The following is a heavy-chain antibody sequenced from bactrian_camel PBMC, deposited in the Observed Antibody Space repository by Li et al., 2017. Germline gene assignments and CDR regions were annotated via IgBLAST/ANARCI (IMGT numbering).Heavy chain of an antibody. J-gene: IGHJ4*01. D-gene: IGHD5*01. CDR1: GFAFTRYG. CDR2: INARGSMT. V-gene: IGHV3S1*01. Sequence: VQLVESGGGLVQPGESLSLSCTASGFAFTRYGADWVRQAPGKGLEWVSGINARGSMTDYADSVKGRFTISRDNAKNTLDLQIDSLKPSDTAVYYCAAVEAYGSYSRYEYPYWGHGTQVTVS. CDR3: AAVEAYGSYSRYEYPY.